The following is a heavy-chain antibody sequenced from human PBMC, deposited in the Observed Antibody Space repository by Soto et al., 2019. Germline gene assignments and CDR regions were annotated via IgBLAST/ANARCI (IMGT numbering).Heavy chain of an antibody. CDR1: GFTLNSYW. J-gene: IGHJ6*03. D-gene: IGHD3-3*01. V-gene: IGHV3-7*01. Sequence: EVYLVESGGGLVLPGGSLRLSCAASGFTLNSYWMSWVRQAPGKGLEWVANINQDGSDKYYVDSVEGRFTFSRDNAKNSLFLQMNSLRVEDTAVYYYVRDFGVVIGNHYYYYMDVWGKGTTVTVSS. CDR3: VRDFGVVIGNHYYYYMDV. CDR2: INQDGSDK.